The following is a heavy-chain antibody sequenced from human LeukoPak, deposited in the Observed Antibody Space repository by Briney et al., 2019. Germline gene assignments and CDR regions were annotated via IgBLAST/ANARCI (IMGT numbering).Heavy chain of an antibody. CDR3: AFPLYYFDY. J-gene: IGHJ4*02. Sequence: GGSLRLSCAASGFTFSSYAMSWVRQAPGEGLEWVSGISSSGGNTYYADSVKGRFTISKDNSKNTLYLQMNSLRAEDTAVYYCAFPLYYFDYWGQGTLVTVSS. CDR2: ISSSGGNT. V-gene: IGHV3-23*01. CDR1: GFTFSSYA.